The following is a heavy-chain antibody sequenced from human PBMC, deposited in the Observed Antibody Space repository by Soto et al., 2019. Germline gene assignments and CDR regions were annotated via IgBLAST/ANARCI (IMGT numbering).Heavy chain of an antibody. CDR2: IIPIFGTA. V-gene: IGHV1-69*12. CDR3: ARRPFHYSNRPHYYYGMDV. Sequence: QVQLVQSGAEVKKPGSSVKVSCKASGGTFRSYAISWVRQAPGQGLEWMGGIIPIFGTANYAQKFQGRVTITADESTSTAYMELSSLRSEDTAVYYCARRPFHYSNRPHYYYGMDVWGQGTTVTVSS. CDR1: GGTFRSYA. D-gene: IGHD4-4*01. J-gene: IGHJ6*02.